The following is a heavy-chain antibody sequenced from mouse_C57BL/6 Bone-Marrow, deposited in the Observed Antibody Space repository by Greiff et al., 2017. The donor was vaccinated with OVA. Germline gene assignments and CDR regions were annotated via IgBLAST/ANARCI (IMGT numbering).Heavy chain of an antibody. CDR2: IYPGSGST. CDR3: AGFYYYGSSSYYYAMDY. V-gene: IGHV1-55*01. D-gene: IGHD1-1*01. J-gene: IGHJ4*01. CDR1: GYTFTSYW. Sequence: QVHVKQPGAELVKPGASVKMSCKASGYTFTSYWITWVKQRPGQGLEWNGDIYPGSGSTNYNEKFKSKATLTVDTSSSTAYMQLSSLTSEDSAVYYCAGFYYYGSSSYYYAMDYWGQGTSVTVSS.